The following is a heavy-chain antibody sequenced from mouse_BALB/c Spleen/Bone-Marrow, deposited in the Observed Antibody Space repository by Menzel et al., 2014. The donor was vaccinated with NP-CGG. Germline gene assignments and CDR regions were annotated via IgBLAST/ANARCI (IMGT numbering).Heavy chain of an antibody. CDR2: IDPANGNT. J-gene: IGHJ2*01. D-gene: IGHD2-4*01. V-gene: IGHV14-3*02. CDR1: GFNIKDTY. CDR3: ARYDYGVYFDY. Sequence: EVKLVESGAEVVKPGASVKLSCTASGFNIKDTYMHWVKQRPEQGLEWIGRIDPANGNTKYDPKFQGKTTITADTSSNTAYLQLSSLTSEDTAVYYFARYDYGVYFDYWGQGTTLAVSS.